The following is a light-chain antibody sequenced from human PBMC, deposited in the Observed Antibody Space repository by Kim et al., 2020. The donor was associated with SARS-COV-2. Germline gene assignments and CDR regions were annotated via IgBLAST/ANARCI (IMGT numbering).Light chain of an antibody. CDR3: QQYNSYSYS. Sequence: SASVGERVTIHCRASQSISSWLAWYQQKPGKAPKLLIYKASSLESGVPSRFSGSGSGTEFTLTISSLQPDDFATYYCQQYNSYSYSFGQGTKLEIK. CDR1: QSISSW. V-gene: IGKV1-5*03. J-gene: IGKJ2*03. CDR2: KAS.